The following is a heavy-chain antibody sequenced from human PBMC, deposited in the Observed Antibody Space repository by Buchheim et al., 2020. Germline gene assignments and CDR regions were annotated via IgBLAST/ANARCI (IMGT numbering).Heavy chain of an antibody. J-gene: IGHJ4*02. CDR2: IYPSDSDA. D-gene: IGHD6-13*01. V-gene: IGHV5-51*01. Sequence: EVQLVQSGAEVKKAGESLRISCETSGYSFNNYWIGWLRQLPGKGPEWMGLIYPSDSDARYSLSFEGQIAMSVDKSLKTAFPHLSALKASDSAMYYCARSWVPGRLDSWGQGTL. CDR3: ARSWVPGRLDS. CDR1: GYSFNNYW.